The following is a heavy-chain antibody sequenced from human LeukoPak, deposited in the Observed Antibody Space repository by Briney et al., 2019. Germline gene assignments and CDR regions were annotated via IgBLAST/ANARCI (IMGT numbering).Heavy chain of an antibody. D-gene: IGHD3-22*01. V-gene: IGHV3-23*01. CDR2: ITGGGGSI. Sequence: GGSLRVSCAASGFTFSTYAMSSGRPAPGKGLGWVSDITGGGGSIYYADSVKGRFTISRDNSKNTLYLQMNSLRAEDTAVYYCAKDVGYHYDTRFPTWGQGTLVTVSS. J-gene: IGHJ4*02. CDR3: AKDVGYHYDTRFPT. CDR1: GFTFSTYA.